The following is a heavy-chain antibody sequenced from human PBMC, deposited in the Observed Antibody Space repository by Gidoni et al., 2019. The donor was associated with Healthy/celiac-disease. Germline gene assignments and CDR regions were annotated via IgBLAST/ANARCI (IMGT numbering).Heavy chain of an antibody. J-gene: IGHJ4*02. V-gene: IGHV4-34*01. CDR2: INHSGST. CDR3: ARGRGFIAAAMLDY. Sequence: QVPLQQRSAGLLKPSETLSLTCAVYGWSFSGDYWSWIRQPPGKGLEWIGEINHSGSTNYNPSLKSRVTISVDTSKNQFSLKLSSVTAADTAVYYCARGRGFIAAAMLDYWGQGTLVTVSS. D-gene: IGHD6-13*01. CDR1: GWSFSGDY.